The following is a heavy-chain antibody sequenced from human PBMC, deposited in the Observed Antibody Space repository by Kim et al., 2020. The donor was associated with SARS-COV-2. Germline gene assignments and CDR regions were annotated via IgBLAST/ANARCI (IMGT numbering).Heavy chain of an antibody. CDR3: ARGTGFLDPFDP. V-gene: IGHV4-30-4*01. CDR1: GGSISSGDYY. Sequence: SETLSLTCTVSGGSISSGDYYWSWIRQPPGKGLEWIGYIYYSGSTYYNPSLKSRVTISVDTSKNQFSLKLSSVTAADTAVYYCARGTGFLDPFDPWGQGTLVTVSS. D-gene: IGHD3-3*01. CDR2: IYYSGST. J-gene: IGHJ5*02.